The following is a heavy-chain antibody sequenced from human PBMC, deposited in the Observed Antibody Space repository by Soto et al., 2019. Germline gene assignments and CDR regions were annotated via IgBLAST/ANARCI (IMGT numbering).Heavy chain of an antibody. V-gene: IGHV3-48*02. Sequence: GCSLRLSCAASGFTFSSYSMNWFRQAPGKGLEWVSYISSSSSTIYYADSVKGRFTISRDNAKNSLYLQMNSLRDEDTAVYYSARDHDSSGYYYVGYYGMDVWGQGTTVTVSS. CDR2: ISSSSSTI. D-gene: IGHD3-22*01. J-gene: IGHJ6*02. CDR1: GFTFSSYS. CDR3: ARDHDSSGYYYVGYYGMDV.